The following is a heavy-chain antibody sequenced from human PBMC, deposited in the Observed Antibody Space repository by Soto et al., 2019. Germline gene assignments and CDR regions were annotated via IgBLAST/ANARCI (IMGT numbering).Heavy chain of an antibody. Sequence: ASVKVSCKAAGYTFTGYYMHWVRQAPGQGLEWMGCINPNNGDTYYAQKFQGRVTMTRDTSISTAYMELSRLRSDDTAVYHCARSSGSYSYYGMGVWGQGTTVTVSS. CDR1: GYTFTGYY. CDR3: ARSSGSYSYYGMGV. V-gene: IGHV1-2*02. CDR2: INPNNGDT. D-gene: IGHD3-10*01. J-gene: IGHJ6*02.